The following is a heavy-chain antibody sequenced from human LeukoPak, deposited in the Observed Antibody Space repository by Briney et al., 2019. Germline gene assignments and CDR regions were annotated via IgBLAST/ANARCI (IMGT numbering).Heavy chain of an antibody. V-gene: IGHV1-46*01. J-gene: IGHJ6*02. CDR3: ARQTLFALNPDYDFWSGPEIDYGMDV. Sequence: GASVKVSCKASGGTFSSYAISWVRQAPGQGLEWMGIINPSGGSTSYAQKFQGRVTITRDTSASTAYMELSSLRSEDTAVYYCARQTLFALNPDYDFWSGPEIDYGMDVWGQGTTVTVSS. CDR2: INPSGGST. D-gene: IGHD3-3*01. CDR1: GGTFSSYA.